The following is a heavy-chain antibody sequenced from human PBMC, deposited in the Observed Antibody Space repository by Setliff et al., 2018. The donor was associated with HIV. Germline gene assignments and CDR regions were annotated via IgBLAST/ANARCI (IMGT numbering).Heavy chain of an antibody. V-gene: IGHV1-69*13. J-gene: IGHJ4*02. CDR3: ARDVSAEMYSTRLDY. Sequence: SVKVSCKVSGNMFSSYVFSWVRQAPGQGLEWVGGIIPYLRSTNYAQKFQGRVTITADESTSTVYMELSGLTSDDTAIYYCARDVSAEMYSTRLDYWGQGTLVTVSS. CDR1: GNMFSSYV. CDR2: IIPYLRST. D-gene: IGHD2-21*01.